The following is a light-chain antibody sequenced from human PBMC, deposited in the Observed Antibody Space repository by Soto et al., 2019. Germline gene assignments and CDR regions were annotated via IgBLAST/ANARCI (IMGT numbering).Light chain of an antibody. CDR2: AAS. Sequence: DIQMTQSPSSLSASVGDRVTITCRASQGISNNLAWYQQKPGKVPSLLIYAASTLQSGVPSRFSGSGSGTDFTLTVSGLQPEDVATYYCQKYNTVPTWTFGQGTKVDIK. CDR3: QKYNTVPTWT. J-gene: IGKJ1*01. V-gene: IGKV1-27*01. CDR1: QGISNN.